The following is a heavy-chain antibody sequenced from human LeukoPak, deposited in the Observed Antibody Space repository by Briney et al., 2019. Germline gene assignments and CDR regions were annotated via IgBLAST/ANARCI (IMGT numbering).Heavy chain of an antibody. CDR3: VRGKYFDFWSGYYYYYGMDV. D-gene: IGHD3-3*01. V-gene: IGHV1-8*01. CDR2: RNTNRCNT. J-gene: IGHJ6*02. CDR1: GYTFTSYD. Sequence: ASVKVSCKSSGYTFTSYDINWVRQATAQGIEWMGGRNTNRCNTGYAQKFQGRVTMTRNISRSTAYIALCSQIYKETPEYDCVRGKYFDFWSGYYYYYGMDVWGQGTTVTVSS.